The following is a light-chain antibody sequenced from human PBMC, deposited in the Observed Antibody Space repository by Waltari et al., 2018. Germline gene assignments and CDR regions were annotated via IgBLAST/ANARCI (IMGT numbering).Light chain of an antibody. V-gene: IGKV3-11*01. CDR3: QQGNIWPPII. Sequence: EVVLTQSPGTLSLSPGERATLSCRASQIFRNTLAWYQWKPGQAPRLLIYGASNRATGIPGRISGRGSGTDFTLNSSSLEPEDSAVYYCQQGNIWPPIIFFGGTKVVIK. CDR2: GAS. CDR1: QIFRNT. J-gene: IGKJ4*01.